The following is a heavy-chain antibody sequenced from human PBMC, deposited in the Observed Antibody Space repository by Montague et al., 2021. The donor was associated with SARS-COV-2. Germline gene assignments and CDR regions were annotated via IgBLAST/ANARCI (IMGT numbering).Heavy chain of an antibody. Sequence: SETLSLTCTVSGDSITNNIDYWAWIRQPPGKGLEWIGSIYYTGNTYYNPSLKSRVTISVVTSENHFTLKLSSVTAAETAVYYCARPKRYFDSSGSPSASDFWGQGTKVTVSS. CDR2: IYYTGNT. D-gene: IGHD3-22*01. CDR3: ARPKRYFDSSGSPSASDF. V-gene: IGHV4-39*02. CDR1: GDSITNNIDY. J-gene: IGHJ3*01.